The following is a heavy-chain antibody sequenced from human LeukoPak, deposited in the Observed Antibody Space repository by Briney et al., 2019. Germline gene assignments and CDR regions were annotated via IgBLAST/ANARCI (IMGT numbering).Heavy chain of an antibody. CDR3: ARRIAGSGSDY. V-gene: IGHV5-51*01. J-gene: IGHJ4*02. D-gene: IGHD6-13*01. CDR1: GTRFASYW. Sequence: GEPLHSSFQAPGTRFASYWIGWARKIHGKGLEWMGSIYPDDYDTRYSPSFQGQVTITADKSISTAYLQWSSLKASDTAMYYCARRIAGSGSDYWGQGTLVTVSS. CDR2: IYPDDYDT.